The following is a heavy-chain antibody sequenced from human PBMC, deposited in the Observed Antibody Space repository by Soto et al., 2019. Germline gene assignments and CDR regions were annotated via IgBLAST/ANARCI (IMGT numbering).Heavy chain of an antibody. CDR2: ISAYNGNT. J-gene: IGHJ4*02. D-gene: IGHD3-10*01. CDR1: CYTFTSYV. CDR3: ARAVGSESDYNVALYY. V-gene: IGHV1-18*01. Sequence: QVQLVQSGAEVKKPGAPVKVSCKASCYTFTSYVISRVRQAPGQGLEWMGWISAYNGNTNYAQKLQGRVTMTTDTSTSTAYTELRSLRSDDTAVYYCARAVGSESDYNVALYYWGQETLVTVSS.